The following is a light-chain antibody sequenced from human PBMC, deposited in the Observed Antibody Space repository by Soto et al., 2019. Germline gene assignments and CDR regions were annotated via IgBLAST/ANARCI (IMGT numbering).Light chain of an antibody. Sequence: IQITQSPSTVSAFVVDRVTITCRASQNIRSRLAWFQQKPGKAPKLLIYDAASLESGVPHRSRCSGSGTEFTLTISSLQTDDFSTYYCQQYHSYWTFGQGTKVDI. CDR3: QQYHSYWT. V-gene: IGKV1-5*01. CDR2: DAA. J-gene: IGKJ1*01. CDR1: QNIRSR.